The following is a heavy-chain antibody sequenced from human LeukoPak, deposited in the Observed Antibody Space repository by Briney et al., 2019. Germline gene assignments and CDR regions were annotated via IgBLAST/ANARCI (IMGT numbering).Heavy chain of an antibody. J-gene: IGHJ3*02. Sequence: VQPGGSLRLSCAASGFTVSRNYMSWVRQAPGKGLEWVSVIYSGGSTYYADSVKGRFTISRDNSKNTLYLQMNSLRAEDTAVYYCAKSVIRRNGDAFDIWGQGTMVTVSS. V-gene: IGHV3-66*01. D-gene: IGHD3-16*02. CDR1: GFTVSRNY. CDR2: IYSGGST. CDR3: AKSVIRRNGDAFDI.